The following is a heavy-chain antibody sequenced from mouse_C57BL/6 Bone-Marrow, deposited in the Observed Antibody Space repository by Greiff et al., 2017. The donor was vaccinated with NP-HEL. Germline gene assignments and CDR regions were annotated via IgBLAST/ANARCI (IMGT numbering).Heavy chain of an antibody. D-gene: IGHD4-1*01. CDR3: ARTGAYYAMDY. V-gene: IGHV2-3*01. CDR1: GFSLTSYG. CDR2: IWGDGST. Sequence: VKVVESGPGLVAPSQSLSITCTVSGFSLTSYGVSWVRQPPGKGLEWLGVIWGDGSTHYHSALISRLSISKDNSKSQVFLKLNSLQTDDTATYYCARTGAYYAMDYWGQGTSVTVSS. J-gene: IGHJ4*01.